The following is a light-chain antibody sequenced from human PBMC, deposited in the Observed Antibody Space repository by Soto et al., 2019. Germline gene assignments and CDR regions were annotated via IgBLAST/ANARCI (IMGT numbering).Light chain of an antibody. V-gene: IGLV2-14*01. CDR3: SSYTSSTTLPYV. CDR1: SSDVGAYNY. CDR2: EVS. Sequence: QSVLTQPASVSGSPGQSITISCTGTSSDVGAYNYVSRYQQNPGKAPKLMIYEVSNRPSGVSNRFSGSKSGNTASLTISGLQAEDEAEYFCSSYTSSTTLPYVFGTGTKVTVL. J-gene: IGLJ1*01.